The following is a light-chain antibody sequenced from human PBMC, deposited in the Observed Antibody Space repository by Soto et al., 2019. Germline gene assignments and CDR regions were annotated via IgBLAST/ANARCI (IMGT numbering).Light chain of an antibody. J-gene: IGKJ1*01. Sequence: DIPLTQSPSTLSASVGERVPIXCWASQSITNWLAWYQQKPGKAPKFLIYDASSLESGVPSRFSGSGSGTEFTLTISSLQPDDFATYYCQQYDSVLGTFGPGTKVDTK. CDR1: QSITNW. V-gene: IGKV1-5*01. CDR3: QQYDSVLGT. CDR2: DAS.